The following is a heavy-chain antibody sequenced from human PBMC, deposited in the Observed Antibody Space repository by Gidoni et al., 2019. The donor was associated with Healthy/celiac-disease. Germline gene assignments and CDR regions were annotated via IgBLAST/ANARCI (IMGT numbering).Heavy chain of an antibody. CDR1: GFTFSTYA. J-gene: IGHJ4*02. Sequence: EVQLVESGGGLVQPGGSLRLSCSASGFTFSTYAMHWVRQAPGKGLEYVSAISSNGGSTYYADSVKGRFTISRDNSKNTLYLQMSSLRAEDTAVYYCVKDRYYDSSGFDYWGQGTLVTVSS. CDR3: VKDRYYDSSGFDY. D-gene: IGHD3-22*01. CDR2: ISSNGGST. V-gene: IGHV3-64D*06.